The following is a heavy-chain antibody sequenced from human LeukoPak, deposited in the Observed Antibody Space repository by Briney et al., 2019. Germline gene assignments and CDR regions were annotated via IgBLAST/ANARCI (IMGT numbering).Heavy chain of an antibody. Sequence: PGGSLRLSCAASGFTFSSYAMHWVRQAPGKGLEWVAVISYDGSNKYYADSVKGRFTISRDNSKNTLYLQMNSLRAEDTAVYYCARDSSSRGTRGFDIWGQGTMVTVSS. CDR2: ISYDGSNK. CDR1: GFTFSSYA. J-gene: IGHJ3*02. D-gene: IGHD3-10*01. CDR3: ARDSSSRGTRGFDI. V-gene: IGHV3-30-3*01.